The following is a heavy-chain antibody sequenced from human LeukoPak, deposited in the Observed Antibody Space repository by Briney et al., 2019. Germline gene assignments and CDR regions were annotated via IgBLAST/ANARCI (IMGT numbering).Heavy chain of an antibody. J-gene: IGHJ4*02. D-gene: IGHD3-10*01. V-gene: IGHV3-23*01. CDR3: ARRSSHHSHYFDY. CDR1: GFTFTSYA. CDR2: VSGSGGSK. Sequence: GGSLRLSCAASGFTFTSYAVTWVRQAPGKGLEWVSGVSGSGGSKWYADSVKGRFTISRDNAKDSLYLQMNSLRAEDTAVYYCARRSSHHSHYFDYWGQGTLVTVSS.